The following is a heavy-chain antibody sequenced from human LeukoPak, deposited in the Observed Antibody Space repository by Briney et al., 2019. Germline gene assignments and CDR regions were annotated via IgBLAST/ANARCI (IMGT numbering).Heavy chain of an antibody. CDR1: GYSLSSGFY. D-gene: IGHD1-1*01. V-gene: IGHV4-38-2*02. CDR2: MFHSGDT. CDR3: ARFGTRDNCCHPGVDT. J-gene: IGHJ5*02. Sequence: AETLSLTCTVSGYSLSSGFYWGWIRQPPGKRLEWIATMFHSGDTYYNPSLESRVTISMDTSKNQFSLRLNSVTAADRALHYCARFGTRDNCCHPGVDTWGQGTPVTVSS.